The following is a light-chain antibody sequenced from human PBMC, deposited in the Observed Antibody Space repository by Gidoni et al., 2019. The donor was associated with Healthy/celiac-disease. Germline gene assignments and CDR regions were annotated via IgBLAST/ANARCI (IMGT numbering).Light chain of an antibody. CDR2: GAS. CDR3: QQFLT. Sequence: EIGMTQSPATLSVSPGERATLSCRASQSVSSNLAWYQQKPGQAPRLLIYGASTRATGIPARFSGSGSGTEFTLTISSLQSEDFAVYYCQQFLTFGGGTKVEIK. CDR1: QSVSSN. V-gene: IGKV3-15*01. J-gene: IGKJ4*01.